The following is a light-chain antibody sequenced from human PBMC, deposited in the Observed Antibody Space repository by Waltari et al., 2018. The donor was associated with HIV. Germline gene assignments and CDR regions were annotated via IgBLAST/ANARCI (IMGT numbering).Light chain of an antibody. J-gene: IGLJ2*01. V-gene: IGLV2-23*03. CDR3: SSYTSFSNVL. CDR2: EGN. Sequence: QSALTQPASVSGSPGQSITISCTGSSSDVGTYSLVSWYQHHPGKAPNLMIYEGNKRPSGVSNRFSGSKSGNTASLTISGLQAEDEADYYCSSYTSFSNVLFGGGTKLTVL. CDR1: SSDVGTYSL.